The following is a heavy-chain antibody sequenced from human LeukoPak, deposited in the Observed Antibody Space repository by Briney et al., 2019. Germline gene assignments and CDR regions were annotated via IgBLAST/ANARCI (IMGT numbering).Heavy chain of an antibody. CDR1: GGTFSSYA. V-gene: IGHV1-69*05. CDR3: ARRYCSSTSCYNPNYYYYMDV. D-gene: IGHD2-2*02. J-gene: IGHJ6*03. Sequence: SVKVSCEASGGTFSSYAISWVRQAPGQGLEWMGGIIPIFGTANYAQKFQGRVTITTDESTSTAYMELSSLRSEDTAVYYCARRYCSSTSCYNPNYYYYMDVWGKGTTVTVSS. CDR2: IIPIFGTA.